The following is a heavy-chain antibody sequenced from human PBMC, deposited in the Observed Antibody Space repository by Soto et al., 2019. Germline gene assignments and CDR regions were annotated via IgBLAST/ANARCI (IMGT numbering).Heavy chain of an antibody. D-gene: IGHD2-8*01. J-gene: IGHJ4*02. CDR2: ISYDGSNK. CDR1: GFTFSSYG. Sequence: GGSLRLSCAASGFTFSSYGMHWVRPAPGKGLEWVAVISYDGSNKYYADSVKGRFTISRDNSKNTLYLQMNSLRAEDTAVYYCAKDQGTNGVFDYWGQGTLVTVSS. CDR3: AKDQGTNGVFDY. V-gene: IGHV3-30*18.